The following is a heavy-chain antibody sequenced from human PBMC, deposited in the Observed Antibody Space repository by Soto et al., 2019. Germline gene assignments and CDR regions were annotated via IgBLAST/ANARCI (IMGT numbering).Heavy chain of an antibody. V-gene: IGHV4-59*01. CDR1: GGSISSYY. D-gene: IGHD2-21*02. J-gene: IGHJ2*01. Sequence: QVQLQELGPGLVKPSETLSLTCTVSGGSISSYYWSWIRQPPGKGLEWIGYIYYSGSTNYNPSLKSRVTISVDTSKNQFSLKLSSVTAADTAVYYCARDLNVVTAIPQGWYFDLWGRGTLVTVSS. CDR2: IYYSGST. CDR3: ARDLNVVTAIPQGWYFDL.